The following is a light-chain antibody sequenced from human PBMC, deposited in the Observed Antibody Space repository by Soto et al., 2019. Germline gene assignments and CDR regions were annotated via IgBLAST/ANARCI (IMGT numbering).Light chain of an antibody. CDR3: CSYAVTNTWV. J-gene: IGLJ3*02. Sequence: QSVLTQPRSVSGSPGQSVTISCTGTSSDVDRYNYVSWYQQHPSKAPKLMIYDVSKRPSGVPDRFSGSKSGNTASLTISGLQAEDEADYYCCSYAVTNTWVFGGGTKLTVL. CDR1: SSDVDRYNY. V-gene: IGLV2-11*01. CDR2: DVS.